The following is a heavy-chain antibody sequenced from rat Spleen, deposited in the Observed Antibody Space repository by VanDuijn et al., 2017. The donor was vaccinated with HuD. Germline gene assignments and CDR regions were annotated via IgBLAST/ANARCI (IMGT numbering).Heavy chain of an antibody. Sequence: QVQLKESGPGLVQPSETLSLTCTVSGFSLTSYSISWVRQPPGKGLEWMGTMWNGGGTDYNSAFKSRLIISRDTSKSQVFLKMNSLQTDDTAKYFCARQKFGGFDYWGQGVMVTVSS. V-gene: IGHV2-15*01. CDR3: ARQKFGGFDY. J-gene: IGHJ2*01. D-gene: IGHD4-3*01. CDR2: MWNGGGT. CDR1: GFSLTSYS.